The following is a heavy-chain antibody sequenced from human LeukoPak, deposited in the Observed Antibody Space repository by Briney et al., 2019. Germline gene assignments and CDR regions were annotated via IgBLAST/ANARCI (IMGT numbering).Heavy chain of an antibody. D-gene: IGHD3-22*01. Sequence: PGGSLRLSCAASGFTFSSYAMSWVRQAPGKGLEWVSVIYSGGSTYYTDSVKGRFTISRDNSKNTLYLQMNSLRAEDTAVYYCARDRVVVNSYYYYGMDVWGQGTTVTVSS. CDR2: IYSGGST. CDR1: GFTFSSYA. V-gene: IGHV3-53*01. J-gene: IGHJ6*02. CDR3: ARDRVVVNSYYYYGMDV.